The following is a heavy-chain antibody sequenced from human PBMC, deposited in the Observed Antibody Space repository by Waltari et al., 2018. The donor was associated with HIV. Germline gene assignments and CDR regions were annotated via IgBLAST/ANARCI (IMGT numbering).Heavy chain of an antibody. Sequence: EVQLVESGGGLVQPGGSLRLSCAASGFTFSSYWMSRVRPAPGKGLEWVANIKQDGSEKYYVDSVKGRFTISRDNAKNSLYLQMNSLRAEDTAVYYCARWGLWFGVLVDYWGQGTLVTVSS. V-gene: IGHV3-7*03. CDR3: ARWGLWFGVLVDY. CDR2: IKQDGSEK. D-gene: IGHD3-10*01. CDR1: GFTFSSYW. J-gene: IGHJ4*02.